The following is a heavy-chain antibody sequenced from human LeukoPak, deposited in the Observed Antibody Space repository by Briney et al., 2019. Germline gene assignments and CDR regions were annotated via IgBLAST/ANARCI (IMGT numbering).Heavy chain of an antibody. CDR1: GYTFTSYY. CDR2: MNPNSGNT. D-gene: IGHD3-22*01. J-gene: IGHJ6*03. V-gene: IGHV1-8*03. CDR3: ARGKDGDYDSSGPYYYYYYMDV. Sequence: ASVKVSCKASGYTFTSYYMHWVRQATGQGLEWMGWMNPNSGNTGYAQKFQGRVTITRNTSISTAYMELSSLRSEDTAVYYCARGKDGDYDSSGPYYYYYYMDVWGKGTTVTVSS.